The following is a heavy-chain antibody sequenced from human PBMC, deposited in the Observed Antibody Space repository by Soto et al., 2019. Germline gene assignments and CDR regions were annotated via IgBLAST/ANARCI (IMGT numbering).Heavy chain of an antibody. CDR2: IYSGGST. CDR1: GFTVSSNY. Sequence: EVQLVESGGGLVQPGGSLRLSCAASGFTVSSNYMSWVRQAPGKGLEWVSVIYSGGSTYYADSVKGRFTISRDNSKNTLYLQMNSLRAEDTAVYYCARDECSSTSCYGSDYWGQGTLVTVSS. CDR3: ARDECSSTSCYGSDY. D-gene: IGHD2-2*01. V-gene: IGHV3-66*01. J-gene: IGHJ4*02.